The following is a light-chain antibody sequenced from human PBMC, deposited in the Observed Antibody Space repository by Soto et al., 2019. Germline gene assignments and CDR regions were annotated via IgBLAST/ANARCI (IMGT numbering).Light chain of an antibody. Sequence: QAVVTQPPSASGTPGQRVTISCSGSSSNIGSNTVNWYQQLPGTAPKLLIYSNSQRPSGVPDRFSGSKSGTSASLAISGLQSEDEADYYCASWDDRLDGYVFGSGTKLTVL. CDR1: SSNIGSNT. V-gene: IGLV1-44*01. J-gene: IGLJ1*01. CDR3: ASWDDRLDGYV. CDR2: SNS.